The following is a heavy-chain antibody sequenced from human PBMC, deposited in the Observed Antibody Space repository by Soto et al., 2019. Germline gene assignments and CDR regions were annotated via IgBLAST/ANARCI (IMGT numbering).Heavy chain of an antibody. D-gene: IGHD2-2*01. CDR2: INHSGST. CDR3: ARAPSTSWPYYYYGMDV. Sequence: QVQLQQWGAGLLKPSETLSLTCAVYGGSFSGYYWSWIRQPPGKGLEWIGGINHSGSTNYNPSLKNHVTISVDTSKNQFSLKLSSVTAADTAVYYCARAPSTSWPYYYYGMDVWGQGTTVTVSS. J-gene: IGHJ6*02. CDR1: GGSFSGYY. V-gene: IGHV4-34*01.